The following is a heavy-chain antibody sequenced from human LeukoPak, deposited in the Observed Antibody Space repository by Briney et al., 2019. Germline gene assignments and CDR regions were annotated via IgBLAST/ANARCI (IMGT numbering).Heavy chain of an antibody. J-gene: IGHJ6*02. CDR3: ARHRSPRAWMDV. CDR1: GGSISSGSYY. V-gene: IGHV4-61*02. CDR2: IYTSGST. Sequence: PSETLSLTCTVSGGSISSGSYYWSWIRQPAGKGLEWIGRIYTSGSTNYNPSLKSRVTISVDTSKNQFSLKLSSVTAADTAVYYCARHRSPRAWMDVWGQGTTVTVSS. D-gene: IGHD2-21*01.